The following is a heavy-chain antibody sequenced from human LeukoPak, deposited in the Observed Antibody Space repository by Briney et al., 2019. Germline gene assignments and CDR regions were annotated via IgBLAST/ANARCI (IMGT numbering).Heavy chain of an antibody. D-gene: IGHD2-2*01. J-gene: IGHJ5*02. CDR3: ARGRKGIVVVPAANWFDP. CDR1: GFTFSTYI. V-gene: IGHV3-33*01. CDR2: IWNDA. Sequence: GGSLRLSCAASGFTFSTYIMHWVRQAPGKGLEWVAFIWNDAHYANSVKGRFTISRDISKNTLYLQMNSLRAEDTAVYYCARGRKGIVVVPAANWFDPWGQGTLVTVSS.